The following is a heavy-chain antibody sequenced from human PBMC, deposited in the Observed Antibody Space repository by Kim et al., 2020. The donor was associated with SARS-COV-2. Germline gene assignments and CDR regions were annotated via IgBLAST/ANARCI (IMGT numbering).Heavy chain of an antibody. V-gene: IGHV3-23*01. D-gene: IGHD3-10*01. Sequence: ADAVESRFTISRDMSKNTLHLEMNNLRAEDTAIYFCAKHQLNYGSDAFDIWGQGAMVTVSS. J-gene: IGHJ3*02. CDR3: AKHQLNYGSDAFDI.